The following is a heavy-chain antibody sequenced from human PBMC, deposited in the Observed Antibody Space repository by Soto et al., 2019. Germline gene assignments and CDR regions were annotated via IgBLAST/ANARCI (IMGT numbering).Heavy chain of an antibody. J-gene: IGHJ5*02. CDR3: TRNDFFRFDP. Sequence: QVQLQESGPGLVEPSETLSLTCYVSGGSISSIWCSWVRQPPGKGLEWIGEIHHTGSANYNPSLMNRVTMSVDNSKKQFSLKLTSMTAADTAVYYCTRNDFFRFDPRGRGTLVTVSS. V-gene: IGHV4-4*02. D-gene: IGHD2-21*02. CDR2: IHHTGSA. CDR1: GGSISSIW.